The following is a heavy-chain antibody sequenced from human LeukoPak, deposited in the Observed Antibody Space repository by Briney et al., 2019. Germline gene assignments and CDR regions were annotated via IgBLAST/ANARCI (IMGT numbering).Heavy chain of an antibody. J-gene: IGHJ4*02. CDR2: IIPIFGTA. CDR1: GGTFSSYA. Sequence: SVKVSCKASGGTFSSYAISWVRQAPGQGLEWMGGIIPIFGTANYAQKFQGRVTITADESTSTAYMELSSLRSEDTAVYYCARAAVPAATDKYYFDYWGQGILVTVSS. V-gene: IGHV1-69*13. CDR3: ARAAVPAATDKYYFDY. D-gene: IGHD2-2*01.